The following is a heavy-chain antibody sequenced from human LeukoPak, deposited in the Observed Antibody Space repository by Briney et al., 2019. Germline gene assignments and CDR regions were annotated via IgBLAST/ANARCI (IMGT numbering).Heavy chain of an antibody. CDR1: GYTFTGYY. CDR3: ARPSIKTTALSPVDY. V-gene: IGHV1-2*02. D-gene: IGHD1-7*01. CDR2: INPNSGGT. J-gene: IGHJ4*02. Sequence: GASVKVSCKASGYTFTGYYIHWVRQAPGQGLEWMGWINPNSGGTNFEQKFQDRVTMTRDTSISTAYMELSRLTSDDTAVYYCARPSIKTTALSPVDYWGQGTLVTVSS.